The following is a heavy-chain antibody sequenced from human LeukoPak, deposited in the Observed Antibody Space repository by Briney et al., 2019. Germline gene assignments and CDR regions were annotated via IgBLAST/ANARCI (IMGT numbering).Heavy chain of an antibody. J-gene: IGHJ4*02. Sequence: GGSLRLSCAASGFTFSTYNMNWVRQAPGKGLEWISYINADSSTIQYADSVRGRFTTSRDNAKNSLYLQMHSLRGEHTAVYYCVRDNSRGQSLGVIYWGQGSLVTVSS. V-gene: IGHV3-48*01. CDR3: VRDNSRGQSLGVIY. CDR1: GFTFSTYN. CDR2: INADSSTI. D-gene: IGHD3-22*01.